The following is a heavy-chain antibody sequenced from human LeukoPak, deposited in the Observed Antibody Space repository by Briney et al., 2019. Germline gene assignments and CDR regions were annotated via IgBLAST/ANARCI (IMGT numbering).Heavy chain of an antibody. J-gene: IGHJ3*02. CDR1: GFTFGDYV. V-gene: IGHV3-49*04. CDR2: IRSKAYGGTT. Sequence: GGSLRLSCTASGFTFGDYVMSWVRQAPGKGLEWVGFIRSKAYGGTTKNAASVKGRFTISRDDSRSIAYLQINSLKTEDTAVYYCTRRYNYDSSGYYYVRDAFDIWGQGTMVTVSS. CDR3: TRRYNYDSSGYYYVRDAFDI. D-gene: IGHD3-22*01.